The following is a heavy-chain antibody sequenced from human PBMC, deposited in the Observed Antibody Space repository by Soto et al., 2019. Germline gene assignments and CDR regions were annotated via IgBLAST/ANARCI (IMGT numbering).Heavy chain of an antibody. CDR3: ARSSQSTVPTFDY. D-gene: IGHD1-26*01. V-gene: IGHV4-31*03. CDR2: IYYSGST. CDR1: GGSISSGGYY. Sequence: SETLSLTCTVSGGSISSGGYYWSWIRQHPGKGLEWIGYIYYSGSTYYNPSLKSRVTISVDTSKNQFSLKLSSVTAADTAVYYCARSSQSTVPTFDYWGQGNLVTVSS. J-gene: IGHJ4*02.